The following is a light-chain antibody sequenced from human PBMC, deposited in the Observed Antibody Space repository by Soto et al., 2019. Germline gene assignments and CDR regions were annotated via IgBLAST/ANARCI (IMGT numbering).Light chain of an antibody. CDR2: GAS. CDR1: QIVSSNY. J-gene: IGKJ2*01. Sequence: EIVLTQSPGTLSLSPGERATLSCRASQIVSSNYLAWYQQKPGQAPRLLIYGASNRATGVPDRFTGSGSGADFTLTISRLEPEDFAVYYCQQYDASPITFGQGTKLEIK. V-gene: IGKV3-20*01. CDR3: QQYDASPIT.